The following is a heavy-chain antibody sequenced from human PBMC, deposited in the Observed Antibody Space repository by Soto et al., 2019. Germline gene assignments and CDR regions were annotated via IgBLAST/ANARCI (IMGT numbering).Heavy chain of an antibody. CDR3: VRMGLSGGGYLSYYYYGMDI. CDR2: IYPGDSDT. V-gene: IGHV5-51*01. CDR1: GYSFTNYW. J-gene: IGHJ6*02. D-gene: IGHD5-12*01. Sequence: PGESLKISCKGSGYSFTNYWIGWVRQMPGKGLKWMGIIYPGDSDTTYSPSFEGQVTISADKSISTAHLQWSSLKASDTAMYYCVRMGLSGGGYLSYYYYGMDIWGQGTTVTVSS.